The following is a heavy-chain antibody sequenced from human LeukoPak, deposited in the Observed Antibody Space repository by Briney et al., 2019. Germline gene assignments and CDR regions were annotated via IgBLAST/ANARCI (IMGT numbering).Heavy chain of an antibody. CDR1: GFTFDDYA. V-gene: IGHV3-9*03. CDR2: ISWNSGSI. J-gene: IGHJ3*02. CDR3: ARTVRGVIQAAFDI. D-gene: IGHD3-10*01. Sequence: PGGSLRLSCAASGFTFDDYAMHWVRQAPGKGLEWASGISWNSGSIGYADSVKGRFTISRDNAKNSLYLQMNSLRAEDMALYYCARTVRGVIQAAFDIWGQGTMVTVSS.